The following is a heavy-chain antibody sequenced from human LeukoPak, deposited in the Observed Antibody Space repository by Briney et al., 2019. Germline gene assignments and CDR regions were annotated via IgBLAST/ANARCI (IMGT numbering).Heavy chain of an antibody. CDR1: GGSFSGYY. J-gene: IGHJ4*02. CDR3: AIGGGDSWDYFDY. V-gene: IGHV4-34*01. CDR2: INHSGST. D-gene: IGHD2-21*02. Sequence: PSETLSLTRAVYGGSFSGYYWSWIRQPPGKGLEWIGEINHSGSTNYNPSLKSRVTISVDTSKNQFSLKLSSVTAADTAVYYCAIGGGDSWDYFDYWGQGTLVTVSS.